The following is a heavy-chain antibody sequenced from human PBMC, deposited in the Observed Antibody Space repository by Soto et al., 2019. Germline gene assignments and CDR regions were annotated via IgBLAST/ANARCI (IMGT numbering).Heavy chain of an antibody. D-gene: IGHD3-16*01. Sequence: QITLKESGPALVKPTQTLTLTCTFSGFSLTTSGVGVGWIRQPPGKALEWLAMIYWDDDKRYSPSLENRLTLTKGTSKYQVVPPLTNMGPVDPATYYCALGAPPMGGVTLFHSWGQGTLVTVSS. CDR1: GFSLTTSGVG. J-gene: IGHJ4*02. CDR3: ALGAPPMGGVTLFHS. V-gene: IGHV2-5*02. CDR2: IYWDDDK.